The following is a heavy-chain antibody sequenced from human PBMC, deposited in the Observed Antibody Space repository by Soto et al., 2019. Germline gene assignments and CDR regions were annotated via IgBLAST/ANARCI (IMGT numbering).Heavy chain of an antibody. D-gene: IGHD5-18*01. CDR3: ARDRGDTARVYYYYYGMDV. CDR1: GDSVSSNSAA. J-gene: IGHJ6*02. V-gene: IGHV6-1*01. Sequence: SQTLSLTCAISGDSVSSNSAAWNWIRQSPSRGLEWLGRTYYRSKWYNDYAVSVKSRITINPDTSKNQFSLQLNSVTPEDTAVYYCARDRGDTARVYYYYYGMDVWGQGTTVTVSS. CDR2: TYYRSKWYN.